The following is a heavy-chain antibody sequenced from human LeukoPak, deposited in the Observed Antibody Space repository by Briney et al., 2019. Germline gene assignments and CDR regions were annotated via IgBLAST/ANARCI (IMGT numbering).Heavy chain of an antibody. V-gene: IGHV3-23*01. CDR3: AKGWQQLVQVYLDY. D-gene: IGHD6-13*01. CDR1: GFTFSSYG. J-gene: IGHJ4*02. CDR2: ISDSGGST. Sequence: GGSLRLSCAASGFTFSSYGMSWVRQAPGKGLEWVSAISDSGGSTYYADSVKGRFTIARDNSKNTLYLQMNSLRAEDTAVYYCAKGWQQLVQVYLDYWGQGTLVTVSS.